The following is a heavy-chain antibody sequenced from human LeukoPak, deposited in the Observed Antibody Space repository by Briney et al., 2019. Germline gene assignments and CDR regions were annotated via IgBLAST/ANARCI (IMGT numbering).Heavy chain of an antibody. CDR1: GGSFSGYY. CDR2: INHSGST. V-gene: IGHV4-34*01. J-gene: IGHJ4*02. Sequence: SETLSLTCAVYGGSFSGYYWSWIRQPPGKGLEWNGEINHSGSTNYNPSLKSRVTISVDTSKNQFSLKLSSVTAADTAVYYCARVPHRYSSGWYGRFSFDYWGQGTLVTVSS. D-gene: IGHD6-19*01. CDR3: ARVPHRYSSGWYGRFSFDY.